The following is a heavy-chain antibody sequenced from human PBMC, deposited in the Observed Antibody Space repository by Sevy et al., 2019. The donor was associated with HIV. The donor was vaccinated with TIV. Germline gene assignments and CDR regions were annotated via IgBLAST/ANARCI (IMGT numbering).Heavy chain of an antibody. D-gene: IGHD3-22*01. CDR2: IYYSGST. J-gene: IGHJ4*02. CDR3: ARVGMGYDSSGYQISENFDY. Sequence: SETLSLTCTVSGGSISSGDYYWSWIRQPPGKGLEWIGYIYYSGSTYYNPTLKSRVTISVDTSKNQFSLKLSSVTAADTAVYYCARVGMGYDSSGYQISENFDYWGQGTLVTVSS. CDR1: GGSISSGDYY. V-gene: IGHV4-30-4*01.